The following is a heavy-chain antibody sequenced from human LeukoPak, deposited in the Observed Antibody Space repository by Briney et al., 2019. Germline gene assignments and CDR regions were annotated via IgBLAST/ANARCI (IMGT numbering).Heavy chain of an antibody. Sequence: SETLSLTCTVSGDSIGIFYGSWIRQPAGKGLEWIGRVFPSGTTKYNPSLKRRVTMSADKAKNQFPLKLSSVTAADTAVYYCARDMGSGWFDHWGQGTLVTVSS. CDR3: ARDMGSGWFDH. CDR1: GDSIGIFY. V-gene: IGHV4-4*07. D-gene: IGHD6-19*01. J-gene: IGHJ5*02. CDR2: VFPSGTT.